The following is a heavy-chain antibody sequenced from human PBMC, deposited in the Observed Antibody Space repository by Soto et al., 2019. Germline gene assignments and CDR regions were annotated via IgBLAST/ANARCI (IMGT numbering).Heavy chain of an antibody. V-gene: IGHV3-15*01. D-gene: IGHD6-13*01. CDR2: IKSKTDGGTT. Sequence: GGSLRLSCASSGFTFSNAWMSWVRQAPGKGLEWVGRIKSKTDGGTTDYAAPVKGRFTISRDDSKNTLYLQMNSLKTEDTAVYYCTTDLGVEQQLDALDYWGQGTLVTVSS. CDR1: GFTFSNAW. CDR3: TTDLGVEQQLDALDY. J-gene: IGHJ4*02.